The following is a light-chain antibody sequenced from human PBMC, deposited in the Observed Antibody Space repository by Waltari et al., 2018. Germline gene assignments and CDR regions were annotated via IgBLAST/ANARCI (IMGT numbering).Light chain of an antibody. J-gene: IGKJ2*01. CDR2: GAS. Sequence: DIQMTQSPSSLSASVGDRVTITCRASQSISNDLSWYQQKPGRAPNLLISGASSLQSGVPSRFSGSASGTDFTPTISSLQPEDFATYYCQQSYSTQYTFGQGTKLEIK. CDR1: QSISND. CDR3: QQSYSTQYT. V-gene: IGKV1-39*01.